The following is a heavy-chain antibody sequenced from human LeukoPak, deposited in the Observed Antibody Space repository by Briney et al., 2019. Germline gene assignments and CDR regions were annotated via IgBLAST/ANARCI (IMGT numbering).Heavy chain of an antibody. CDR2: IKSKTDGGTT. V-gene: IGHV3-15*01. J-gene: IGHJ4*02. Sequence: GGSLRLSCAASGFTFSNAWMSWVRQAPGKGLEWVGRIKSKTDGGTTDYAAPVKGRFTISRDDSKNTLYLQMNSLKTEDTAVYYCTSITMIVVDFDYWGQGTLVTVSS. CDR1: GFTFSNAW. D-gene: IGHD3-22*01. CDR3: TSITMIVVDFDY.